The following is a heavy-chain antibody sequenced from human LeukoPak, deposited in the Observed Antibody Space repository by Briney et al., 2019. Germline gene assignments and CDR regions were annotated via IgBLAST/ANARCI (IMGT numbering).Heavy chain of an antibody. CDR1: GGSFSGYY. D-gene: IGHD1-7*01. V-gene: IGHV4-34*01. Sequence: SETLSLTCAVYGGSFSGYYWTWIRQPPGKGLEWIGEINHSGNTNYNPSLKNRLTISVDTSKNQFSLKLSSVTAADTAVYYCARGYGVGITGTTRLYYYYMDVWGKGTTVTVSS. CDR2: INHSGNT. CDR3: ARGYGVGITGTTRLYYYYMDV. J-gene: IGHJ6*03.